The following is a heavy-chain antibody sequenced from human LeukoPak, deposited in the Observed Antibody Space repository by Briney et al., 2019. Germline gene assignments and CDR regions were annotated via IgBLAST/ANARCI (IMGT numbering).Heavy chain of an antibody. CDR1: GFTFSSYA. V-gene: IGHV3-30-3*01. CDR2: ISYDGSNK. Sequence: GRSLRLSCAASGFTFSSYAMHWVRQAPGKGLEWVAVISYDGSNKYYADSVKGRFTISRDNSKNTLYLQMNSLRAEDTAVYYCAREGTPSIAAAGCFDYWGQGTLVTVSS. CDR3: AREGTPSIAAAGCFDY. D-gene: IGHD6-13*01. J-gene: IGHJ4*02.